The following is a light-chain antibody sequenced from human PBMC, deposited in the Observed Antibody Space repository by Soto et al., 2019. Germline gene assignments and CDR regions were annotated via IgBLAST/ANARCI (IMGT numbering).Light chain of an antibody. J-gene: IGKJ1*01. V-gene: IGKV3-20*01. CDR1: QSVSSTY. Sequence: EILLTQPPGTLSLSPGERATLSCRASQSVSSTYLAWYQQKPGQAPRLLIYDAASRATGIPDRFSGSGSATDFTLTISRLAPDDFAVYYWPNYGSSRMFGQGTE. CDR3: PNYGSSRM. CDR2: DAA.